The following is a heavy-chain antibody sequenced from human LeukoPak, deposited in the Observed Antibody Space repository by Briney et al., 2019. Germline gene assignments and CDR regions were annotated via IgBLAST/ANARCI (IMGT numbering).Heavy chain of an antibody. CDR2: ISSSSSYI. CDR1: GFTFSSYS. CDR3: ARVSYCGGDCSTGSFDY. D-gene: IGHD2-21*02. Sequence: GGSLRLSCAASGFTFSSYSMNWVRQAPGKGLEWVSSISSSSSYIYYAESVKGRFTISRDNAKNSLYLQMNSLRAEDTAVYYCARVSYCGGDCSTGSFDYWGQGTLVTVSS. J-gene: IGHJ4*02. V-gene: IGHV3-21*01.